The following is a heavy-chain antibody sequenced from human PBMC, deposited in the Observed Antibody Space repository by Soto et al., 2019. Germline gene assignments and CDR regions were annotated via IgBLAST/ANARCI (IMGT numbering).Heavy chain of an antibody. J-gene: IGHJ5*02. CDR3: ARDRSIVVVPAASGFDP. CDR2: IIPIFGTA. Sequence: GASVKVSCKASGGTFSSYAISWVRQAPGQGLEWMGGIIPIFGTANYAQKFQGRVTITADKSTSTAYMELSSLRSEGTAVYYCARDRSIVVVPAASGFDPWGQGTLVTVSS. CDR1: GGTFSSYA. D-gene: IGHD2-2*01. V-gene: IGHV1-69*06.